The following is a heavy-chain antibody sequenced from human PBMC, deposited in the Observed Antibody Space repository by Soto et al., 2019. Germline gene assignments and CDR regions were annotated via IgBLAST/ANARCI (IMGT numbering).Heavy chain of an antibody. Sequence: EVQLVESGGGLVQPGGSLRLSCAASGFTFSSYWMHWVRQSPGKGLVWVSRINSDGSSTSYADSVKGRFTISRDNAKNTLYLQMNSLRAEDTAGYYCVRTSLVVAAATREDFWGQGPLVTFSS. V-gene: IGHV3-74*01. J-gene: IGHJ4*02. CDR2: INSDGSST. CDR1: GFTFSSYW. D-gene: IGHD2-15*01. CDR3: VRTSLVVAAATREDF.